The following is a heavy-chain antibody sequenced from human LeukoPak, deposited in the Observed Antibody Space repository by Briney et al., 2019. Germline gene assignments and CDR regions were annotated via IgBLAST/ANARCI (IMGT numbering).Heavy chain of an antibody. D-gene: IGHD3-22*01. J-gene: IGHJ5*02. V-gene: IGHV1-2*02. CDR2: INPNSGGT. CDR1: GYTFTGYY. Sequence: APVKVSCKASGYTFTGYYMHWVRQAPGQGLEWMGWINPNSGGTNYAQKFQGRVTMTRDTSISTAYMELSRLRSDDTAVYYCARSWGYYDSSGYYDVWFDPWGQGTLVTVSS. CDR3: ARSWGYYDSSGYYDVWFDP.